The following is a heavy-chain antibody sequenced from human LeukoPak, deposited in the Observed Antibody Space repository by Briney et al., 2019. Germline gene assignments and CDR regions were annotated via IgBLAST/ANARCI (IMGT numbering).Heavy chain of an antibody. D-gene: IGHD3-22*01. CDR3: AREQNYDSSGYYYDFGD. Sequence: GASVKVSCKASGYTFTGYYMHWVRQAPGQGLEWMGWINPNSGGTNYAQKFQGRVTMTRDTSISTAYMELSRLRSDDTAVYYCAREQNYDSSGYYYDFGDWGQGTLVTVSS. J-gene: IGHJ4*02. CDR2: INPNSGGT. CDR1: GYTFTGYY. V-gene: IGHV1-2*02.